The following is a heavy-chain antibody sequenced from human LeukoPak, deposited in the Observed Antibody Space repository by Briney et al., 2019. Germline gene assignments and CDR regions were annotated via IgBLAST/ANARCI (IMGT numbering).Heavy chain of an antibody. J-gene: IGHJ4*02. CDR1: GVTFSSYG. V-gene: IGHV3-33*01. CDR3: ARAPPGTVTVDY. CDR2: IWYDGSNK. Sequence: GGSLRLSCAASGVTFSSYGMHWVRQAPGKGLEWVAVIWYDGSNKYYADSVKGRFTISRDNSKNTLYLQMNSLRAEDTAVYYCARAPPGTVTVDYWGQGTLVTVSS. D-gene: IGHD4-17*01.